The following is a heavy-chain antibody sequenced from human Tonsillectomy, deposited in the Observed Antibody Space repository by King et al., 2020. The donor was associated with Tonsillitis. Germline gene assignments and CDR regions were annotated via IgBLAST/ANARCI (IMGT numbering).Heavy chain of an antibody. CDR3: ARRSSRWLYYYYYYGMDV. Sequence: LQLQESGPGLVKPSETLSLTCTVSGGSISSSSYYWGWIRQPPGKGLEWIGSIYYSGSTYYNPSLKSRVTISVDTSQNQFSLKLSSLTAADTAVYYCARRSSRWLYYYYYYGMDVWGQGTTVTVSS. CDR2: IYYSGST. D-gene: IGHD6-13*01. V-gene: IGHV4-39*01. CDR1: GGSISSSSYY. J-gene: IGHJ6*02.